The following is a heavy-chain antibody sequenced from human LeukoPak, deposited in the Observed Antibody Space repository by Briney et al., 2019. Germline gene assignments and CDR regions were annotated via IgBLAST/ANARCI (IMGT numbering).Heavy chain of an antibody. CDR1: GYSISSGYY. CDR2: IYHSGTT. V-gene: IGHV4-38-2*02. Sequence: PSETLSLTCTVSGYSISSGYYWVWIRQPPGKGLEWIGCIYHSGTTYYNPSLKSRITISVDTSKNPFSLKLSSVTAADTAMYYCARDQPYMDVWGKGTTVTVSS. CDR3: ARDQPYMDV. J-gene: IGHJ6*03.